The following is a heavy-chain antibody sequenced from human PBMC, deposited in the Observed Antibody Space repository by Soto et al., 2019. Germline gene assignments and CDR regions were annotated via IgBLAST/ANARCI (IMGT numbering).Heavy chain of an antibody. CDR3: ASQFCSGGACFNWFDP. Sequence: SETLSLTCAVSGGSITSSSYSWGWVRQPPGKGLEWIGYIFDSGITHYNPSLKSRVAMSVDTPKNQFSLNLTSVTAADTAVYFCASQFCSGGACFNWFDPWGHGTLVTVSS. CDR1: GGSITSSSYS. D-gene: IGHD2-21*02. V-gene: IGHV4-30-2*05. J-gene: IGHJ5*02. CDR2: IFDSGIT.